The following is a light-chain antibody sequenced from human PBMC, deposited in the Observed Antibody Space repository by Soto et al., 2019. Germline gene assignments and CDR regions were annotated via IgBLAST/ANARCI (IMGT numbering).Light chain of an antibody. CDR2: EVS. V-gene: IGLV2-8*01. CDR3: SSYAGSNNLV. Sequence: QSALTQPPSASGSPGQSVTISCTGTSSDVGGYSYVSWYQHHPGKAPKLMIYEVSKRPSGVPDRFSGSKSGNTASLTVSGLRAEEEADYYCSSYAGSNNLVFGGGTKLTVL. J-gene: IGLJ2*01. CDR1: SSDVGGYSY.